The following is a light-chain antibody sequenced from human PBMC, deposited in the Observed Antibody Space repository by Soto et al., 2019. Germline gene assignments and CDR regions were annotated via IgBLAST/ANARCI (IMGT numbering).Light chain of an antibody. J-gene: IGKJ1*01. CDR1: QSVSNW. CDR3: QQYDSYSCP. V-gene: IGKV1-5*01. CDR2: DVS. Sequence: DIQMTQSTSTLSASLGERVTITCRASQSVSNWLAWYQQKPGKAPKVLIYDVSSLESGVPSRFSGSGSGTEFILTITSLQPDDFATYYCQQYDSYSCPFAQGTKVDIK.